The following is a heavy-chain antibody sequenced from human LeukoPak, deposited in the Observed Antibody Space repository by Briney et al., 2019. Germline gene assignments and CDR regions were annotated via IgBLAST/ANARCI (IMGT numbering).Heavy chain of an antibody. CDR2: IWYDGSNK. CDR1: GFTFSSYG. V-gene: IGHV3-33*01. CDR3: ARDSSGHFDY. J-gene: IGHJ4*02. D-gene: IGHD1-26*01. Sequence: GRPLRLSCAASGFTFSSYGMHWVRQAPGKGLEWVAVIWYDGSNKYYADSVKGRFTISRDNSKNTLYLQMNSLRAEDTAVYYCARDSSGHFDYWGQGTLVTVSS.